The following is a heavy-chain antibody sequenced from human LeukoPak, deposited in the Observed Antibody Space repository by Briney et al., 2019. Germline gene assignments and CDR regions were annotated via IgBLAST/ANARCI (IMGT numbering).Heavy chain of an antibody. Sequence: PGGSLRLSCAASGFTFSTYAMTWVRQAPGRGLEWVARIKEDGSDTYYVDSVKGRFTISRDNSKNTLYVQMNSLRAEDTAVYYCAKDRQSRGSLGFDYWGQGALVIVSS. D-gene: IGHD3-22*01. CDR1: GFTFSTYA. CDR3: AKDRQSRGSLGFDY. CDR2: IKEDGSDT. V-gene: IGHV3-7*05. J-gene: IGHJ4*02.